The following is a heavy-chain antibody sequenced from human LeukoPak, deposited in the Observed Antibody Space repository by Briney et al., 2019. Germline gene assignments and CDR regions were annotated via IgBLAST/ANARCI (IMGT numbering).Heavy chain of an antibody. CDR3: ARSRFGELVGMDV. CDR2: INPNSAGT. D-gene: IGHD3-10*01. V-gene: IGHV1-2*02. CDR1: GYTFTDHY. Sequence: ASVKLSCKASGYTFTDHYMHWVRQAPGQGLESRGWINPNSAGTNYAPKFQGRVTMTRDTSISTAYMELSRLRSDDTAVYYCARSRFGELVGMDVWGQGTTVTVSS. J-gene: IGHJ6*02.